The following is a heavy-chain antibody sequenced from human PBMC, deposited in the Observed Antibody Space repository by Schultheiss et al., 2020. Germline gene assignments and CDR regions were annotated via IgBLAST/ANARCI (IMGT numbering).Heavy chain of an antibody. CDR1: GYTFTSYY. CDR3: ASQRGVGTTEGCFDY. CDR2: INPNSGGT. J-gene: IGHJ4*02. D-gene: IGHD1-26*01. V-gene: IGHV1-2*02. Sequence: ASVKVSCKASGYTFTSYYMHWVRQAPGQGLEWMGWINPNSGGTNYAQKFQGRVTMTRDTSISTAYMELSRLRSDDTAMYYCASQRGVGTTEGCFDYWGQGTLVTGYS.